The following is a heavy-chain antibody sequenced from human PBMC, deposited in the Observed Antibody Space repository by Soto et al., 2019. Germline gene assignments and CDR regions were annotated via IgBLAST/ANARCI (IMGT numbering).Heavy chain of an antibody. CDR3: ARGMVTGPYYYYYGMDV. D-gene: IGHD5-18*01. Sequence: SVKVSCKASGGTFSSYAISWVRQAPGQGLEWMGGIIPIFGTANYAQKFQGRVTITADESTSTAYMELSSLRSEDTAVYYCARGMVTGPYYYYYGMDVWGQGTTVTVSS. CDR2: IIPIFGTA. J-gene: IGHJ6*02. CDR1: GGTFSSYA. V-gene: IGHV1-69*13.